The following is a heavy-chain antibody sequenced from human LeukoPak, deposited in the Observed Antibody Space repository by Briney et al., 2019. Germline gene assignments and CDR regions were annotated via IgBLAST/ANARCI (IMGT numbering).Heavy chain of an antibody. CDR1: GFTFSSYA. D-gene: IGHD6-13*01. CDR3: ARDLGYSSSWHHFDY. Sequence: PGRSLRLSCAASGFTFSSYAMHWVRQAPGKGLEWVAVISYDGSNKYYADSVKGRLTISRDNSKNTLYLQMNSLRAEDTAVYYCARDLGYSSSWHHFDYWGQGTLVTVSS. J-gene: IGHJ4*02. CDR2: ISYDGSNK. V-gene: IGHV3-30-3*01.